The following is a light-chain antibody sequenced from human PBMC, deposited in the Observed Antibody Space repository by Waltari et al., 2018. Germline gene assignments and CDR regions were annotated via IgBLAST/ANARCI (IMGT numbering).Light chain of an antibody. V-gene: IGLV2-23*02. CDR3: CSYAGSGTYV. Sequence: QSALTQPASVSGTPGQSITISCPGTNSDVGNYNLVHWYQHHPGEAPKLMICEVIKRPSGVSNRFSGSKSGNTASLTISGLQAEDEADYYCCSYAGSGTYVFGTGTKVTVL. CDR1: NSDVGNYNL. J-gene: IGLJ1*01. CDR2: EVI.